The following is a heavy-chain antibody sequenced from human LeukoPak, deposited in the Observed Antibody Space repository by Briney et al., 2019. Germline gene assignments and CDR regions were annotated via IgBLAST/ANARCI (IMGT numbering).Heavy chain of an antibody. Sequence: ASVKVSCKASGYIFTSYDISWVRQAPGQGLEWMGWISAYNGNTNYAQKLQGRVTMTTDTSTSTAYMELRSLRSDDTAVYYCAREVYLVRGAPNLDYWGQGTLVTVSS. D-gene: IGHD3-10*01. CDR3: AREVYLVRGAPNLDY. V-gene: IGHV1-18*01. CDR1: GYIFTSYD. J-gene: IGHJ4*02. CDR2: ISAYNGNT.